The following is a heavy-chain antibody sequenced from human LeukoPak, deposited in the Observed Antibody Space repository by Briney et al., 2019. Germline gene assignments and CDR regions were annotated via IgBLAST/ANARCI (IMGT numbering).Heavy chain of an antibody. D-gene: IGHD2-15*01. CDR3: ARRGPGYCSGGSCYASAYFDY. Sequence: GGSLRLSCAASGFTFSSYAMHWVRQAPGKGLEWVAVISYDGSNKYYADSVKGRFTISRDNSKNTLYLQMNSLRAEDTAVYYCARRGPGYCSGGSCYASAYFDYWGQGTLVTVSS. CDR2: ISYDGSNK. CDR1: GFTFSSYA. J-gene: IGHJ4*02. V-gene: IGHV3-30-3*01.